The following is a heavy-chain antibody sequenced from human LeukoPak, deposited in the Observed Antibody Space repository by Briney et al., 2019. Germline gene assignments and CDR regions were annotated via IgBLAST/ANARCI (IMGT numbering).Heavy chain of an antibody. V-gene: IGHV3-23*01. CDR3: AKLGPQCGADGYYYYGMDV. CDR1: GFTFSHSA. J-gene: IGHJ6*02. CDR2: ISGSSRTT. D-gene: IGHD2-21*02. Sequence: GGSLRLACAASGFTFSHSAMTWVRQAPGKGLEWVSGISGSSRTTYYAESVKGRFTVSRDNSKNTLDLQMNSLRPEDTAVYSCAKLGPQCGADGYYYYGMDVWGQGTTVTVSS.